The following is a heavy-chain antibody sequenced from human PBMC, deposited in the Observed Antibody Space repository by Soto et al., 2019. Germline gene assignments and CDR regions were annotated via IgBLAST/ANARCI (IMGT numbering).Heavy chain of an antibody. D-gene: IGHD3-10*01. CDR1: GYTFTSYG. Sequence: ASVNVSCKASGYTFTSYGISWVRQAPGQGLEWMGWISAYNGNTNYAQKLQGRVTMTTDTSTSTAYVELRSLRSDDTAVYYCASNRGYGSGSYTTRYYYYGMDVWGQGTTVTVSS. CDR2: ISAYNGNT. J-gene: IGHJ6*02. V-gene: IGHV1-18*01. CDR3: ASNRGYGSGSYTTRYYYYGMDV.